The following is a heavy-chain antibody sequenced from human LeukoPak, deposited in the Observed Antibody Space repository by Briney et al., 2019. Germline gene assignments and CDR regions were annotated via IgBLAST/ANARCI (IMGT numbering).Heavy chain of an antibody. Sequence: GGSLRLSCAASGFTFSNAWMSWVRQAPGKGLEWVGRIKSKTDGGTTDYAAPGKGRFTISRDDSKTTLYLQMNSLKTEDTAVYYCTTDFYYDSSGYSWYFDYWGQGTLVTVSS. CDR2: IKSKTDGGTT. CDR1: GFTFSNAW. D-gene: IGHD3-22*01. V-gene: IGHV3-15*01. J-gene: IGHJ4*02. CDR3: TTDFYYDSSGYSWYFDY.